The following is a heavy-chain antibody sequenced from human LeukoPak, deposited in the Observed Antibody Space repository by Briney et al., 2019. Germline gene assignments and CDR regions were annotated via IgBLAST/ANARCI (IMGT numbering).Heavy chain of an antibody. Sequence: AGGSLRLSCAASGFTFSSYGMHWVRQAPGKGLEWAAVISYDGSNKYYADSVKGRFTISRDNSKNTLYLQMNSLRAEDTAVYYCAKEEAGRYSGYDYFDYWGQGTLVTVSS. CDR1: GFTFSSYG. J-gene: IGHJ4*02. D-gene: IGHD5-12*01. V-gene: IGHV3-30*18. CDR3: AKEEAGRYSGYDYFDY. CDR2: ISYDGSNK.